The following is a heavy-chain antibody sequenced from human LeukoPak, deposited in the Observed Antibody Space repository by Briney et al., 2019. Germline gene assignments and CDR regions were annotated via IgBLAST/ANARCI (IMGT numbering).Heavy chain of an antibody. CDR3: ARAGYSSSRTIGY. V-gene: IGHV1-2*02. J-gene: IGHJ4*02. Sequence: ASVKVSCKASGYTFTGYYMHWVRQAPGQGLEWMGWINPNSGGTNYAQKFQGRVTMTRDTSISTAYMGLSRLRSDDTAVYYCARAGYSSSRTIGYWGQGTLVTVYS. D-gene: IGHD6-13*01. CDR1: GYTFTGYY. CDR2: INPNSGGT.